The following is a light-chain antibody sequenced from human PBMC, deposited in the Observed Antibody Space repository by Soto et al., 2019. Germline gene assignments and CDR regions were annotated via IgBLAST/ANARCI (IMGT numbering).Light chain of an antibody. Sequence: QSVLTQPPSASGSPGQSVTIPCTGTSSDVGGYNYVSWYQQHPGKAPKLMIYEVSKRPSGVPDRFSGSKSGNTASLTVSGLQAEDEADYYCSSYAGSNNPYVFGIGTKVTV. CDR2: EVS. V-gene: IGLV2-8*01. CDR3: SSYAGSNNPYV. CDR1: SSDVGGYNY. J-gene: IGLJ1*01.